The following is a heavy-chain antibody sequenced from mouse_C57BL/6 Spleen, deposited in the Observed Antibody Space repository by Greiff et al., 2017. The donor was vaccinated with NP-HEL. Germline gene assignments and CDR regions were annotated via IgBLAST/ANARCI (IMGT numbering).Heavy chain of an antibody. CDR1: GYSFSSYW. Sequence: VKLMESGAELAKPGASVKLFCKASGYSFSSYWMHWVKQRPGQGLEWFGYIIPSSGYTKYNQKFKDKATLTADKTSSTAYMQLSSLTYEDSAVYYCARNWEAMDYWGQGTSVTVSS. CDR2: IIPSSGYT. J-gene: IGHJ4*01. V-gene: IGHV1-7*01. D-gene: IGHD4-1*01. CDR3: ARNWEAMDY.